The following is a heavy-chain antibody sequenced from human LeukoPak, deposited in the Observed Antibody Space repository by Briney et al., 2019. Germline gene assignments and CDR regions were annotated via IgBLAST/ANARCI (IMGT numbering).Heavy chain of an antibody. CDR3: ASILGAFDI. J-gene: IGHJ3*02. CDR2: INHSGST. Sequence: SETLSLTCAVYGGSFSGYYWSWIRQPPGKGLEWIGEINHSGSTNYYPSLKSRVTISVDTSKNQFSLKLSSVTAADTAVYYCASILGAFDIWGQGTMVTVSS. D-gene: IGHD1-26*01. CDR1: GGSFSGYY. V-gene: IGHV4-34*01.